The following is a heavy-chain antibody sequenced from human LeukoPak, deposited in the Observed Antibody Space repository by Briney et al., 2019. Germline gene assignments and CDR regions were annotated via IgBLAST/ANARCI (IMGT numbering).Heavy chain of an antibody. V-gene: IGHV4-4*02. CDR3: ARGYYDILTGYYQRAFDI. CDR2: IYHSGST. CDR1: GGSISSSNW. Sequence: SGTLSLTCAVSGGSISSSNWWSWVRQPPGKGLEWIGEIYHSGSTNYNPSLKSRVTISVDKSKNQFSLKLSSVTAADTAVYYCARGYYDILTGYYQRAFDIWGQGTMVTVSS. J-gene: IGHJ3*02. D-gene: IGHD3-9*01.